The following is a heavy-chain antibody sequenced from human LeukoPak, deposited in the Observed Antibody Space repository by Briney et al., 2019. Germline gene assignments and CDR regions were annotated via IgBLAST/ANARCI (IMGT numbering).Heavy chain of an antibody. J-gene: IGHJ4*02. D-gene: IGHD3-10*01. CDR1: GFTFSSYW. V-gene: IGHV3-74*01. CDR3: ASPGASPFDY. CDR2: INTGGSTT. Sequence: GGSLRLSCAASGFTFSSYWMHWVRQAPGKGLVWVSRINTGGSTTDYADSVKGRFTISRDNAKNSLYLQMNSLRAEDTAVYYCASPGASPFDYWGQGTLVTVSS.